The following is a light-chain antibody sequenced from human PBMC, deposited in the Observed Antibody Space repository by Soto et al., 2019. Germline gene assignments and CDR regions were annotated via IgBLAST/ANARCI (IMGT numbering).Light chain of an antibody. Sequence: DIQMTQSPSTLSASVGDRVTITCRASQSVSRWLAWYQQKPGKAPKLLIYKASTLESGVPSRFSGSGSGTEFTLAISSLQPDDSATYYCQMYTYNWTLGQGTKLDIK. J-gene: IGKJ1*01. CDR1: QSVSRW. V-gene: IGKV1-5*03. CDR2: KAS. CDR3: QMYTYNWT.